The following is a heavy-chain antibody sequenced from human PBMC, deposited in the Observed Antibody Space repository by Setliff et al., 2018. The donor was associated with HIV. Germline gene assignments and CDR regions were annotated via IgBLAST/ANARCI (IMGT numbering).Heavy chain of an antibody. CDR3: ARDQPQDYDSLTGYYTGRYFDY. J-gene: IGHJ4*02. Sequence: SETLSLTCTVSGGSISSNSYYWGWSRQPPGKGLEWIGRIYHSGRTYYNPSLKSRVTISVDTSKNQFSLKLTSVTAADTAVYYCARDQPQDYDSLTGYYTGRYFDYWGRGTLVTVSS. D-gene: IGHD3-9*01. CDR2: IYHSGRT. CDR1: GGSISSNSYY. V-gene: IGHV4-39*07.